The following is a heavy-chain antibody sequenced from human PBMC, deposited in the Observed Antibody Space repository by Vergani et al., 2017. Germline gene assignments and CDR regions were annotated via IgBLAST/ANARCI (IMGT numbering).Heavy chain of an antibody. Sequence: EVQLVESGGGLVQPGGSLRLSCAASGFTLSDHVMDWVRQGPGKGLEWVGRSRNKARSYTTEYSASVKGRFTISRDDSRNSLYLQMNSLKTEDTAVYYCAKGDSRTGEILYYYYGMDVWGQGTTVTVSS. D-gene: IGHD7-27*01. V-gene: IGHV3-72*01. CDR3: AKGDSRTGEILYYYYGMDV. CDR1: GFTLSDHV. J-gene: IGHJ6*02. CDR2: SRNKARSYTT.